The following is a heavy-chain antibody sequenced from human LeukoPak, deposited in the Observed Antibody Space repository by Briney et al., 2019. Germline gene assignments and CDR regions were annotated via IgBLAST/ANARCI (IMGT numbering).Heavy chain of an antibody. CDR3: ARDNSLEDMAWWFDP. J-gene: IGHJ5*02. Sequence: ASVKVSCKSSGYTFTRHYMHWVRQAPGQWLEWMGLINPSGNIAWSAQKFQGTVTMTRDMSTTTDYMELSSLRSEDTAVYYCARDNSLEDMAWWFDPWGQGTLVIVSS. CDR2: INPSGNIA. CDR1: GYTFTRHY. D-gene: IGHD5-24*01. V-gene: IGHV1-46*01.